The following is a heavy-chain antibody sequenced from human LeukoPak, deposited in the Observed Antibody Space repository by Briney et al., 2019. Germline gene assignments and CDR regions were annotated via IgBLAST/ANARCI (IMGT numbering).Heavy chain of an antibody. CDR3: ARGGDIVVVVAATITKFDY. CDR1: GGSFSGYY. Sequence: SETLSLTCAVYGGSFSGYYWSWIRQPPGKGLEWIGEINHSGSTNYNPSLKSRVTISVDTSKNQFSLKLSSVTAADTAVYYCARGGDIVVVVAATITKFDYWGQGTLVTVSS. CDR2: INHSGST. D-gene: IGHD2-15*01. J-gene: IGHJ4*02. V-gene: IGHV4-34*01.